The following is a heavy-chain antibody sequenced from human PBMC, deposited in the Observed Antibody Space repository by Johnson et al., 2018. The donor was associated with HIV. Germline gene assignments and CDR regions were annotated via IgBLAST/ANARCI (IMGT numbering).Heavy chain of an antibody. CDR3: ARGDYDILTGYAFDI. CDR1: GFTFNDYY. J-gene: IGHJ3*02. CDR2: ISYDGSNK. Sequence: QVQLVESGGGVVQPGRSLRLSCAASGFTFNDYYMSWIRQAPGKGLEWVAVISYDGSNKYYADSVKGRFTISRDNSKNTLYLQMNSLRAEDTAVYYCARGDYDILTGYAFDIWGQGTMVTVS. V-gene: IGHV3-30-3*01. D-gene: IGHD3-9*01.